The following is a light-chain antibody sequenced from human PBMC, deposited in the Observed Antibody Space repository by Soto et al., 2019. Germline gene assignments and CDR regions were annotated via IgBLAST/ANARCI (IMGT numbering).Light chain of an antibody. CDR1: QRLISC. CDR2: AAS. Sequence: DILMTQSPSSVSASPGDRVTITCRASQRLISCLSWYQQKPGRAPKLLIYAASTLQSGVPSRFSGSGSGTDFTLTISSMQPEDFATYYCQQGSSFPVTFGGGTKVEVK. CDR3: QQGSSFPVT. J-gene: IGKJ4*01. V-gene: IGKV1-12*01.